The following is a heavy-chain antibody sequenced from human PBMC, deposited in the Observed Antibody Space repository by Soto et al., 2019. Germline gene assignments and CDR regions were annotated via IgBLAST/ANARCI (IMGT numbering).Heavy chain of an antibody. V-gene: IGHV3-21*01. Sequence: PGGSLRLSCAASGFTFSSYSMNWVRQAPGKGLEWVSSISSSSSYIYYADSLKGRFTISRDNAKNSLYLQMNSLRVDDTAVYFCARPIIDANYYYFDYWGQGTRVTVSS. J-gene: IGHJ4*02. CDR2: ISSSSSYI. CDR3: ARPIIDANYYYFDY. CDR1: GFTFSSYS. D-gene: IGHD3-10*01.